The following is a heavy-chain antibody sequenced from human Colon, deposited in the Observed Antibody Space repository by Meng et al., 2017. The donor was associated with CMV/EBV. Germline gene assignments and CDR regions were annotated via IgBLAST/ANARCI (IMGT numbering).Heavy chain of an antibody. V-gene: IGHV3-7*03. J-gene: IGHJ5*02. CDR2: VNKDGSEK. Sequence: GESLKISCTASQFTFNRYSMSWVRQAPGMGLEWVANVNKDGSEKYYADSVEGRFTISRDNAKNSLYLQMNSLRADDTAVYYCARDLESIVILPSASDAWGQGALVTVSS. D-gene: IGHD2/OR15-2a*01. CDR1: QFTFNRYS. CDR3: ARDLESIVILPSASDA.